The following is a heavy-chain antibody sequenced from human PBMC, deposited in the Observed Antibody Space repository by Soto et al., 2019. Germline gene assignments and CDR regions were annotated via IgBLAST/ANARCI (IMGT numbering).Heavy chain of an antibody. D-gene: IGHD3-3*01. Sequence: PSETLSLTCVVSGDSMSNYYWRWIRQPPGKGLEWIGDVSSSGSTNYNPSLKSRVTMSVDTSKNQFSLKLSSVTAADTAVYYCARGHVLRFLEWSPAYYYYYGMDVWGQGTTVTVSS. CDR2: VSSSGST. CDR3: ARGHVLRFLEWSPAYYYYYGMDV. CDR1: GDSMSNYY. J-gene: IGHJ6*02. V-gene: IGHV4-59*01.